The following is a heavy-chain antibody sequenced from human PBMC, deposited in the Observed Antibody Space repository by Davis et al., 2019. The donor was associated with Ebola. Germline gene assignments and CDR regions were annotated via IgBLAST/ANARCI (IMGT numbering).Heavy chain of an antibody. D-gene: IGHD4-17*01. CDR3: ATMPTVTADHWYFDL. J-gene: IGHJ2*01. V-gene: IGHV4-59*02. Sequence: SETLSLTCSVSGGSVGSDYWSWIRQSPGKGLEWIAFISNGGRTIYNPSLRGRVTISIDTSKNQFSLEVRSVTAADTAVYYCATMPTVTADHWYFDLWGRGTLVAVSS. CDR2: ISNGGRT. CDR1: GGSVGSDY.